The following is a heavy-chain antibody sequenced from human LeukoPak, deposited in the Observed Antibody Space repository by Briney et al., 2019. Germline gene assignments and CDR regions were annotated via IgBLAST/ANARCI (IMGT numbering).Heavy chain of an antibody. CDR2: IKSKSDGGTT. CDR1: GFTFSNAW. V-gene: IGHV3-15*01. CDR3: TTDTAGYNTFDF. J-gene: IGHJ4*02. D-gene: IGHD5-24*01. Sequence: GGSLRLSCAASGFTFSNAWMSWLPQAPGKGLECVGRIKSKSDGGTTDYAAPVKGRFTISRDDSKNTLYLQMNSLKTEDAAVYYCTTDTAGYNTFDFWGQGTLVTVSS.